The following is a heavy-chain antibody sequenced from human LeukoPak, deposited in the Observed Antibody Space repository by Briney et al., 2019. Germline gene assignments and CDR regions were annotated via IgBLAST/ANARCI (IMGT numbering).Heavy chain of an antibody. CDR2: ISYDGSNK. CDR3: ARAWSPCQLLYGEGY. V-gene: IGHV3-30-3*01. D-gene: IGHD2-2*02. Sequence: QTGGSLRLSCAASGFTFSSYAMHWVRQAPGKGLEWVAVISYDGSNKYYADSVKGRFTISRDNSKNTLYLQMNSLRAEDTAVYYCARAWSPCQLLYGEGYWGQGTLVTVSS. J-gene: IGHJ4*02. CDR1: GFTFSSYA.